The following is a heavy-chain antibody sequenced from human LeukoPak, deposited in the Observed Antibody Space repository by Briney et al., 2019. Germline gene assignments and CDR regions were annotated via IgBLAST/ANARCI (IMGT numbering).Heavy chain of an antibody. D-gene: IGHD6-13*01. V-gene: IGHV3-7*01. CDR3: AKDSYSKGDF. Sequence: PGRSLRLSCAAPGFTFSSYWMSWVRQAPGKGLEWVANIKQDGSEKYYVDSVKGRFTISRDNAKNSLYLQMNSLRAEDTAVYYCAKDSYSKGDFWGQGVLVTVSS. J-gene: IGHJ4*02. CDR1: GFTFSSYW. CDR2: IKQDGSEK.